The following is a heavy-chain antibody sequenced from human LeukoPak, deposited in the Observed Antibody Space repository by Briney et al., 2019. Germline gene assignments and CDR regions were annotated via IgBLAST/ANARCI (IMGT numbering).Heavy chain of an antibody. J-gene: IGHJ6*02. V-gene: IGHV3-23*01. D-gene: IGHD6-19*01. CDR1: GFAFSAYS. CDR2: ISGSGGRS. Sequence: PGGSLRLSCAASGFAFSAYSVSWVRQAPGKGLELVSVISGSGGRSYYSDSVKGRFTISRDNTKNTLYLEMNGLKPEDMAKYYCVRHGGIAVLGMDVWGQGTTVTVSS. CDR3: VRHGGIAVLGMDV.